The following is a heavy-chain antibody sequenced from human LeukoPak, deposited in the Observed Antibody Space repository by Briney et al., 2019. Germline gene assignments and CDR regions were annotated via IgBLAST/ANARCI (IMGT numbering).Heavy chain of an antibody. D-gene: IGHD5-18*01. Sequence: GGSLRLSCAASRVSFNSYVMSWVRQAPGKGLECVSGISATGDNTYYADSVKGRFTISRDNSKNTLYLQMNSLRVEDTAVYYCAKVSGRIQIWPQPFGDGMDVWGQGTTVTVSS. V-gene: IGHV3-23*01. CDR1: RVSFNSYV. CDR2: ISATGDNT. J-gene: IGHJ6*02. CDR3: AKVSGRIQIWPQPFGDGMDV.